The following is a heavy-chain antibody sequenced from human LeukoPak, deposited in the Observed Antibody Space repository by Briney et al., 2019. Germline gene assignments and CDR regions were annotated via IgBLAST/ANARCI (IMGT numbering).Heavy chain of an antibody. CDR3: ARGSLKVVTASRSAFDI. CDR2: INHSGST. V-gene: IGHV4-34*01. CDR1: GGSFSGYY. J-gene: IGHJ3*02. Sequence: PSETLSLTCAVYGGSFSGYYWSWIRQPPGKGLEWIGEINHSGSTNYNPSLKSRVTISVDTSKNQFSLKPSSVTAADTAVYYCARGSLKVVTASRSAFDIWGQGTMVTVSS. D-gene: IGHD2-21*02.